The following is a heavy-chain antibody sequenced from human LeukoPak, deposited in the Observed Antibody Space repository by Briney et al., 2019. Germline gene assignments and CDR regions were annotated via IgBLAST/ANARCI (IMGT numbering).Heavy chain of an antibody. Sequence: PGGSLRLSCAVSVFTFSNACMSSVCQAPGKGLEWVGRIKSKAAGGTTDYAAPVKGRFTITSNDSKDTLYLQMHSLKTVATREYYCTPAPIVAGGAFDDRGQGTLVTVSS. D-gene: IGHD5-12*01. CDR1: VFTFSNAC. J-gene: IGHJ4*02. CDR2: IKSKAAGGTT. CDR3: TPAPIVAGGAFDD. V-gene: IGHV3-15*01.